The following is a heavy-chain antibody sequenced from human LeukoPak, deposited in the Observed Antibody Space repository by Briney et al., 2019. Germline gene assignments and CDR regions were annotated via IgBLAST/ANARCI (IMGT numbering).Heavy chain of an antibody. CDR3: AKYRSCSDDVGHGDFDY. V-gene: IGHV3-23*01. D-gene: IGHD2-15*01. CDR1: GFIFSSYA. Sequence: GGSLRLSCAASGFIFSSYAMIGLRQAPGRGLEGVSTINGCGGSIYYEYSVKGRFTISRDNSKNTVYLQMNSLRAEDTGVYYCAKYRSCSDDVGHGDFDYWGQGTLVSVSS. CDR2: INGCGGSI. J-gene: IGHJ4*02.